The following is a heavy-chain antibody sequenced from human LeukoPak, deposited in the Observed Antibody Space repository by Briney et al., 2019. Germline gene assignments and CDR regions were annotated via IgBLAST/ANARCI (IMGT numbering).Heavy chain of an antibody. CDR3: ARELYGEVPLDY. V-gene: IGHV1-18*01. J-gene: IGHJ4*02. CDR2: ISAYNGNT. D-gene: IGHD2-2*01. Sequence: ASVKVSCKASGYTFTSYGISWVRQAPGQGLEWMGWISAYNGNTNYAQKLQGRVTMTTDTSTSTAYIELRSLRSDDTAVYYCARELYGEVPLDYWGQGTLVTVSS. CDR1: GYTFTSYG.